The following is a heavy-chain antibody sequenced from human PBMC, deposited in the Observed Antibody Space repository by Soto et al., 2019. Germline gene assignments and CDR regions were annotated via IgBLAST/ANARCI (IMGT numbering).Heavy chain of an antibody. CDR2: INHSGST. V-gene: IGHV4-34*01. Sequence: PSETLSLTCAVYGGSFSGYYWSWIRQPPGKGLEWIGEINHSGSTNYNPSLKSRVTISVDTSKNQFSLKLSSVTAADTAVYYCARSVPAAIWDMAFDIWGQGTMVTVSS. J-gene: IGHJ3*02. CDR3: ARSVPAAIWDMAFDI. CDR1: GGSFSGYY. D-gene: IGHD2-2*02.